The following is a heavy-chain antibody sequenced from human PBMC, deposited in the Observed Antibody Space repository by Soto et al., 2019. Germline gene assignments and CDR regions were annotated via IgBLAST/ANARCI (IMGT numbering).Heavy chain of an antibody. J-gene: IGHJ6*02. CDR3: ARETAGVTAAMRGGYYYGMDV. Sequence: QVQLVQSGAEVKKPGSSVKVSCKASGGTFSNYAITWVRQAPGQGLEWMGGIIPFFVTANYAQKFQGRVTITADESXCTAYMELSSLTSEDTAVYFCARETAGVTAAMRGGYYYGMDVWGQGTTVTVSS. CDR2: IIPFFVTA. CDR1: GGTFSNYA. D-gene: IGHD2-2*01. V-gene: IGHV1-69*12.